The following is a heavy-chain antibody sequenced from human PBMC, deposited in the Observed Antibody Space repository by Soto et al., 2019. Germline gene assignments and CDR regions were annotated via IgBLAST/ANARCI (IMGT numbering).Heavy chain of an antibody. CDR1: GYTFASYD. CDR3: ARDKLAVAGTSGYFDY. J-gene: IGHJ4*02. CDR2: MNPNSGNT. V-gene: IGHV1-8*01. Sequence: ASVKVSCKASGYTFASYDINWVRQATGQGLEWMGWMNPNSGNTGYAQKFQGRVTMTRNTSISTAYMELSSLRSEDTAVYYCARDKLAVAGTSGYFDYWGQGTLVTVS. D-gene: IGHD6-19*01.